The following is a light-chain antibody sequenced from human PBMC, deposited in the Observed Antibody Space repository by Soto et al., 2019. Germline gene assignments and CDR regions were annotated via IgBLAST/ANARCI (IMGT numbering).Light chain of an antibody. V-gene: IGKV3-20*01. Sequence: EIVLTQSPGALSLSPGARATLSCRASQSISGTYLAWYQQKPGQAPRLLIYGTSNMATGTPDRFTGSGSGTEFTLTISRLEPEDFAVYYCQHYGSSLRTFGGGTKVEI. CDR3: QHYGSSLRT. CDR1: QSISGTY. J-gene: IGKJ4*01. CDR2: GTS.